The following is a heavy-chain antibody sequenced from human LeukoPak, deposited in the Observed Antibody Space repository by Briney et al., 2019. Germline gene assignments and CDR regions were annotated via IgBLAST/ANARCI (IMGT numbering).Heavy chain of an antibody. CDR2: INHSGST. J-gene: IGHJ5*02. D-gene: IGHD3-10*01. V-gene: IGHV4-34*01. CDR3: ARPKTTSYYYGSGDKKNFGFDP. Sequence: SETLSLTCAVYGGSFSGYYWSWIRQPPGKGLEWIGEINHSGSTNYNPSLKSRVTISVDTSKNQFSLKLSSVTAADTAVYYCARPKTTSYYYGSGDKKNFGFDPWGQGTLVTVSS. CDR1: GGSFSGYY.